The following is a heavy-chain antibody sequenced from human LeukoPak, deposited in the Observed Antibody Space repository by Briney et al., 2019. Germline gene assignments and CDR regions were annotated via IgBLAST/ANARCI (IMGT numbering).Heavy chain of an antibody. CDR3: ARDAHYGDYSGEGYNWFDP. CDR1: GGTFSSYA. Sequence: SVKVSCKASGGTFSSYAISWVRQAPGQGLEWMGGIIPIFGTANYAQKFQGRVTITADECTSTAYMELSSLRSEDPAVFYCARDAHYGDYSGEGYNWFDPWGQGTLVTVSS. D-gene: IGHD4-17*01. J-gene: IGHJ5*02. V-gene: IGHV1-69*13. CDR2: IIPIFGTA.